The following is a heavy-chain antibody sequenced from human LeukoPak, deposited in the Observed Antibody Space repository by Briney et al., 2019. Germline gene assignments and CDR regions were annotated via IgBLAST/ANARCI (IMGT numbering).Heavy chain of an antibody. V-gene: IGHV4-59*07. J-gene: IGHJ4*02. Sequence: PSDILSLTRTVSGGSISSYYWSWIRQPPGKGLEWIGYIYYSGSTNYNPSLKSRVTISVDTSKNQFSLKLSSVTAADTAVYYCARGGKTADYWGQGTLVTVSS. CDR3: ARGGKTADY. CDR2: IYYSGST. D-gene: IGHD4-23*01. CDR1: GGSISSYY.